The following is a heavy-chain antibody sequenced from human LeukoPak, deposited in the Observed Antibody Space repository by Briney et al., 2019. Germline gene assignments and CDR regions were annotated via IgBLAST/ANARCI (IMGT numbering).Heavy chain of an antibody. J-gene: IGHJ5*02. CDR1: GKNLNTSW. CDR3: ARMALFGSGSDYWGWFDP. V-gene: IGHV5-51*01. CDR2: IYPRDSDT. D-gene: IGHD3-10*01. Sequence: GESLKISCKDSGKNLNTSWIGWVRQMPGKGLEWMGIIYPRDSDTKYSPSLQGQVTISADKSTSTAYLQWGSLKASDTAIYYCARMALFGSGSDYWGWFDPWGQGTLVTVSS.